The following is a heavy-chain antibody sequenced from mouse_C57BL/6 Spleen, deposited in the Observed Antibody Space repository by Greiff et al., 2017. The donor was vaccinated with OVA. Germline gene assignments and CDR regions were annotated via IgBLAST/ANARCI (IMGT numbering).Heavy chain of an antibody. J-gene: IGHJ4*01. CDR2: INPGSGGT. Sequence: QVQLKQSGAELVRPGTSVKVSCKASGYAFTNYLIEWVKQRPGQGLEWIGVINPGSGGTNYNEKFKGKATLTADKSSSTAYMQLSSLTSEDSAVYVCARSGGSSYAKDYWGQGTSVTVSS. CDR1: GYAFTNYL. CDR3: ARSGGSSYAKDY. V-gene: IGHV1-54*01. D-gene: IGHD1-1*01.